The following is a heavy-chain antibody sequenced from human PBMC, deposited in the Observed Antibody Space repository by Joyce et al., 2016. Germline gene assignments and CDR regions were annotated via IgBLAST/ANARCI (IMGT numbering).Heavy chain of an antibody. V-gene: IGHV3-48*04. D-gene: IGHD1-1*01. CDR1: GLTFSDYS. CDR3: AVRAGTYSFDC. CDR2: INIGSSSI. Sequence: EVQLVESGGGLVQPGGSLRLSCVASGLTFSDYSMNWVRQAPGKGLEWVSYINIGSSSIYYADSVKGRFTISRDNAKNSLYLQMNSLGAEDTAVYYGAVRAGTYSFDCWGQGTLVTVSS. J-gene: IGHJ4*02.